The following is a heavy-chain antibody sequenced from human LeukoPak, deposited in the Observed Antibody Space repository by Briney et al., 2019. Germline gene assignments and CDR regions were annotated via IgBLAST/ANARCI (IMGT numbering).Heavy chain of an antibody. V-gene: IGHV3-30*02. CDR3: AKDGGGGHYDFWSGYYVY. CDR1: GFTFSSYG. J-gene: IGHJ4*02. Sequence: PGGSLRLSCAASGFTFSSYGMHWVRQAPGRGLEWVAFIRYDGSNKYYADSVKGRFTISRDNSKNTLYLQMNSLRAEDTAVYYCAKDGGGGHYDFWSGYYVYWGQGTLVTVSS. D-gene: IGHD3-3*01. CDR2: IRYDGSNK.